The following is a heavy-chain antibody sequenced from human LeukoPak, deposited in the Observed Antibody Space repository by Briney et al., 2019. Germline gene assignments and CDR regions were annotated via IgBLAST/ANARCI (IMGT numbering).Heavy chain of an antibody. V-gene: IGHV3-30*04. CDR2: ISYDGSNK. CDR1: GFTSSSYA. Sequence: GGSLRLSCAASGFTSSSYAMHWVRQAPGKGLEWVAVISYDGSNKYYADSVKGRFTISRDNSKNTLYLQMNSLRAEDTAVYYCARIAAAGNRRLNYWGQGTLVTVSS. D-gene: IGHD6-13*01. CDR3: ARIAAAGNRRLNY. J-gene: IGHJ4*02.